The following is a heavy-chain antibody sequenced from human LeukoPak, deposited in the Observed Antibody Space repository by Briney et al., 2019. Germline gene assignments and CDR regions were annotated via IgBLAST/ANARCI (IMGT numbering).Heavy chain of an antibody. CDR3: ARDYDSNWFDP. CDR2: IYYSGST. V-gene: IGHV4-39*02. J-gene: IGHJ5*02. D-gene: IGHD3-3*01. Sequence: SETLSLTCTVSGGSISSSSYYWGWIRQPPGKGLGWIGSIYYSGSTYYNPSLKSRVTTSVDTSNNQFSLKLSSVTAADTAVYYCARDYDSNWFDPWGQGTLVTVAS. CDR1: GGSISSSSYY.